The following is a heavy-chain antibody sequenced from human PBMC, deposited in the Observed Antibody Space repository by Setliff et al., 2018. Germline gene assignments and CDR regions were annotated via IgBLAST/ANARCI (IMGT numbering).Heavy chain of an antibody. Sequence: SETLSLTCTVSGGSISSGDYYWSWIRQPPGKGLEWIGYIYYSGSTYYNPSLKSRVTISVDTSKNQFSLKLSSVTAADTAVYYCARDLSGPTSTLFDYWGQGTPVTVSS. CDR3: ARDLSGPTSTLFDY. V-gene: IGHV4-30-4*08. CDR2: IYYSGST. CDR1: GGSISSGDYY. D-gene: IGHD6-25*01. J-gene: IGHJ4*02.